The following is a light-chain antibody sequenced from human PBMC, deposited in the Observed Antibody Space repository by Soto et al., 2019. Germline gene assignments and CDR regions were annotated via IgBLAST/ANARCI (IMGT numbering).Light chain of an antibody. J-gene: IGKJ1*01. CDR2: GAS. Sequence: ESVLTQSPDTRSLSPGERATLSCRASQSVSSSYLAWYQQRPGQAPRLLIYGASSRATGIPDRFSGGGSGTDFTLTISRLEPEDFAVYYCQQCGSSPWTFGQGSMVDVK. CDR1: QSVSSSY. CDR3: QQCGSSPWT. V-gene: IGKV3-20*01.